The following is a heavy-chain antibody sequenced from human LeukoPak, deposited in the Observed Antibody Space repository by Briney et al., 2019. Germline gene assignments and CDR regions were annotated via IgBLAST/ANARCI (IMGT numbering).Heavy chain of an antibody. D-gene: IGHD6-19*01. Sequence: ASVQVSCNASGYTFTTCAIHWVRQAPGQRLEWMGWINTYTGNPTYAQGFTGRFVFSLDTSVSTAYLQISSLEADDTALYYCARDGGTGWYQLLWGQGTMVTVSS. CDR1: GYTFTTCA. J-gene: IGHJ3*01. V-gene: IGHV7-4-1*02. CDR2: INTYTGNP. CDR3: ARDGGTGWYQLL.